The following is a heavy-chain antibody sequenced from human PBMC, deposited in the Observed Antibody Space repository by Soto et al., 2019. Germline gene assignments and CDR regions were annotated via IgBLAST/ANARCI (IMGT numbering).Heavy chain of an antibody. CDR2: ISPLFSTT. Sequence: QVQLVQSGAEVKEPGASVKVSCKATGDLFNNYAFNWVRQAPGQGLEWMGRISPLFSTTNYAQKFQGRVTIGADEFTTITYMEVRNLESENTAMYYWAASTSVAAAGNFTFWGQGPLVTSSP. J-gene: IGHJ4*02. V-gene: IGHV1-69*01. CDR3: AASTSVAAAGNFTF. D-gene: IGHD6-13*01. CDR1: GDLFNNYA.